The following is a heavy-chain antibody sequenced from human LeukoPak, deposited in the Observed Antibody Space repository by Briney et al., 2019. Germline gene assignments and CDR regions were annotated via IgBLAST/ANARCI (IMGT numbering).Heavy chain of an antibody. Sequence: GASVKVSCKASGYTFTSYGISWRRQAPGQGLEWMGWISTYNGHTNYAQKLQGRVTLTTDTSTSTDYMELRNLRSDDTAVYYCARGGRWELPRPYAFDIWGQGTMVTVSS. CDR3: ARGGRWELPRPYAFDI. CDR1: GYTFTSYG. CDR2: ISTYNGHT. V-gene: IGHV1-18*01. D-gene: IGHD1-26*01. J-gene: IGHJ3*02.